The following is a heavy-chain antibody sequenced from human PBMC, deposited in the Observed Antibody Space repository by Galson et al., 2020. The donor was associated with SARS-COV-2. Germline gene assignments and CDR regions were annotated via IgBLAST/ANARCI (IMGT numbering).Heavy chain of an antibody. CDR1: GGSISSYY. J-gene: IGHJ4*02. CDR3: ARGGGGSYYNRAFDY. Sequence: SETLSLTCTVSGGSISSYYWSWIRQPPGKGLEWIGYIYYSGSTSYNPSLRSRVTISVDTSKNQFSLKRSSVTAADTAMYYCARGGGGSYYNRAFDYWGQGTLVTVSS. CDR2: IYYSGST. D-gene: IGHD1-26*01. V-gene: IGHV4-59*13.